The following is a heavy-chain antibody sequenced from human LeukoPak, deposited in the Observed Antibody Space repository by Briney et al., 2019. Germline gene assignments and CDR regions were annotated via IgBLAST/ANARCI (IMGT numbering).Heavy chain of an antibody. CDR2: INAYNGNT. J-gene: IGHJ3*02. Sequence: ASVKVSCKASGYTFTSYGISWVRQAPGQGLEWMGWINAYNGNTNYAQKLQGRVTMTTDTSTSTAYMELRSLRSDDTAVYYCARGSSIVGATLGNDAFDIWGQGIMVTVSS. CDR1: GYTFTSYG. V-gene: IGHV1-18*01. CDR3: ARGSSIVGATLGNDAFDI. D-gene: IGHD1-26*01.